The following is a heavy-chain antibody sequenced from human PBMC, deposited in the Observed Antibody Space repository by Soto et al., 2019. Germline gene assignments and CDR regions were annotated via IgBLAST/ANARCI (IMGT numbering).Heavy chain of an antibody. J-gene: IGHJ6*02. D-gene: IGHD3-10*01. Sequence: SVKGSCQASGGIFSSFTISWGRQAPGQGLEWLGGIIPIFDTPTYAQNFQGRVTITADKSTNTVYMELSSLRSEDTAVYYCATHGATTMARGAMKHYYYVMDVWGQGTTVTVSS. CDR2: IIPIFDTP. V-gene: IGHV1-69*06. CDR3: ATHGATTMARGAMKHYYYVMDV. CDR1: GGIFSSFT.